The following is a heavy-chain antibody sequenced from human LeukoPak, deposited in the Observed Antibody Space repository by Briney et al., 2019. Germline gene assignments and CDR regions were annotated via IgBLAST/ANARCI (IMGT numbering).Heavy chain of an antibody. Sequence: SETLSLTCGLSGGSLSGYNWNWIRQTPLKGLERIGEINHGGTTHYNPSLESRVIISIDTFKSQFSLILNSVTAADTAVFYCARGRVRVSPGTGYFDSWSQGAQVIVSS. CDR1: GGSLSGYN. D-gene: IGHD2-15*01. V-gene: IGHV4-34*01. CDR3: ARGRVRVSPGTGYFDS. CDR2: INHGGTT. J-gene: IGHJ4*02.